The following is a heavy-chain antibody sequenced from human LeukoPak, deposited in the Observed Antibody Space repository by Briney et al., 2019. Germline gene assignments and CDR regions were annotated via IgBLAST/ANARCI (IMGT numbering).Heavy chain of an antibody. Sequence: GRSLRLSCAASGFTFSIYGMHWVRQAPGKGLEWVAFIGDDGSNTYYAGSVKGRFTISRDNSKNTLYLQMNSLRAEDTVVYYCARNSYCEYYFDYWGQGTLVTVSS. D-gene: IGHD2/OR15-2a*01. V-gene: IGHV3-33*01. CDR1: GFTFSIYG. CDR2: IGDDGSNT. CDR3: ARNSYCEYYFDY. J-gene: IGHJ4*02.